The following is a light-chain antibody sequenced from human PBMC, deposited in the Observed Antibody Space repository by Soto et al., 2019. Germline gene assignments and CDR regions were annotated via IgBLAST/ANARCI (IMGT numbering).Light chain of an antibody. V-gene: IGKV3-20*01. Sequence: ENVLTQSPGTLSLSPGEGATLSCRASQSVSSSYLAWYQQKPGQAPRLLIYGASTRATGIPARFSGSGSGTDFTLTISSLQPEDFATYYCQQLESYPSTFGGGTKVDIK. CDR2: GAS. CDR3: QQLESYPST. CDR1: QSVSSSY. J-gene: IGKJ4*01.